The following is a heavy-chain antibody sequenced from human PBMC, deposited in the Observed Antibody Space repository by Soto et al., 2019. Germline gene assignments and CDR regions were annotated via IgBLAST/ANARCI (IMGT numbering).Heavy chain of an antibody. V-gene: IGHV3-21*01. CDR1: GFTFSSYS. Sequence: GGSLRLSCAASGFTFSSYSMNWVRQAPGKGLEWVSSISSSSSYIYYADSVKGRFTISRDNAKNSLYLQMNSLRAEDTAVYYCARARCSGGSCYATGWAFDIWGQGTMVTVSS. CDR2: ISSSSSYI. CDR3: ARARCSGGSCYATGWAFDI. J-gene: IGHJ3*02. D-gene: IGHD2-15*01.